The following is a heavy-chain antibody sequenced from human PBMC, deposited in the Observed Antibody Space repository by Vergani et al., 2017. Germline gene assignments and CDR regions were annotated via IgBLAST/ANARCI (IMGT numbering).Heavy chain of an antibody. CDR1: GGSFSGYY. V-gene: IGHV4-34*01. J-gene: IGHJ6*03. CDR2: INHRGST. D-gene: IGHD6-6*01. Sequence: QVQLQQWGAGLLKPSETLYITCAVYGGSFSGYYWSWIRQPPGKGLEWFGEINHRGSTNYNPSLKSRVTIAVDTSKNQFSLKLSFVTAADTAVYYCARGNCMAARPFLRPRRSYYMDVWGKGP. CDR3: ARGNCMAARPFLRPRRSYYMDV.